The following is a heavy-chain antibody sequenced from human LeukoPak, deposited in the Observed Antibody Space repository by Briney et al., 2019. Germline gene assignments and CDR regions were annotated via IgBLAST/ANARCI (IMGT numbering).Heavy chain of an antibody. CDR3: AKELAVAGTRYFDY. Sequence: GRSLRLSCAASGFTFSSYGMSWVRQAPGKGLEWVSAISGSGGSTYYADSVKGRFTISRDNSKNTLYLQMNSLRAEDTAVYYCAKELAVAGTRYFDYWGQGTLVTVSS. V-gene: IGHV3-23*01. CDR2: ISGSGGST. D-gene: IGHD6-19*01. CDR1: GFTFSSYG. J-gene: IGHJ4*02.